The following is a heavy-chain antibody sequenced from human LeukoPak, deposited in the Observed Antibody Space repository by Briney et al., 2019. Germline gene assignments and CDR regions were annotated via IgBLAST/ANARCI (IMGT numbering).Heavy chain of an antibody. CDR1: GFTFSSYN. D-gene: IGHD6-13*01. J-gene: IGHJ4*02. CDR2: FSSSGTYR. Sequence: TGGSLRLSCAASGFTFSSYNMNWVRQAPGKGLEWVSSFSSSGTYRYYADSVKCRFTSSRDNAKNSLYLQMNSLRAEDTAGYYCASDGIAAAGMPKDYWGQGTLVTVSS. CDR3: ASDGIAAAGMPKDY. V-gene: IGHV3-21*01.